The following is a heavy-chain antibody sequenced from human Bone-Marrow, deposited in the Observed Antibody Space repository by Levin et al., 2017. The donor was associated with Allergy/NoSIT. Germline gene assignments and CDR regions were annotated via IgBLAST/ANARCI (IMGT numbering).Heavy chain of an antibody. D-gene: IGHD3-10*01. Sequence: PGGSLRLSCAASGFTFSSYGMHWVRQAPGKGLEWVAVIWYDGSNKYYADSVKGRFTISRDNSKNTLYLQMNSLRAEDTAVYYCARDEAIWFGELGGMDVWGQGTTVTVSS. CDR2: IWYDGSNK. J-gene: IGHJ6*02. CDR1: GFTFSSYG. V-gene: IGHV3-33*01. CDR3: ARDEAIWFGELGGMDV.